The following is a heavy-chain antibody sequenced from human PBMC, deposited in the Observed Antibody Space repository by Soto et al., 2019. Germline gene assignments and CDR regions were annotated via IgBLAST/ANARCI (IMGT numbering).Heavy chain of an antibody. J-gene: IGHJ3*02. CDR1: GGSMTTGGYY. CDR2: INDSGNT. V-gene: IGHV4-31*03. Sequence: SETLSLTCTVSGGSMTTGGYYWSWIRQHPGKGLEWIGYINDSGNTIYNPSLRIRGSISVDTSKNQFSLRLNSVTAAATVVYYCARDRGYRDGQDAFNIWGEGTQVTFTS. D-gene: IGHD5-18*01. CDR3: ARDRGYRDGQDAFNI.